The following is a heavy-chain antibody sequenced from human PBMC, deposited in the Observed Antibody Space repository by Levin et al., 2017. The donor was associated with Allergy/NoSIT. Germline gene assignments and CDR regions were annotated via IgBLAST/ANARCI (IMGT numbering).Heavy chain of an antibody. J-gene: IGHJ3*02. D-gene: IGHD2-2*01. CDR3: AREGEGYCSSTSCYRAFDS. Sequence: GGSLRLSCAASGFTFSSYWMHWVRQAPGKGLVWVSRINSDGSSTSYADSVKGRFTISRDNAKNTLYLQMNSLRAEDTAVYYCAREGEGYCSSTSCYRAFDSWGQGTMVTVSS. CDR2: INSDGSST. V-gene: IGHV3-74*01. CDR1: GFTFSSYW.